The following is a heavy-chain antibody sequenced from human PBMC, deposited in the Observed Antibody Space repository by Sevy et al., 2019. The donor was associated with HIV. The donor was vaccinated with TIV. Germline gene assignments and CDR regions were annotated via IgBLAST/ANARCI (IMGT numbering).Heavy chain of an antibody. CDR1: GFTFNIYE. CDR3: TNYVHY. V-gene: IGHV3-48*03. D-gene: IGHD3-10*02. J-gene: IGHJ4*02. Sequence: GGSLRLSCVASGFTFNIYEMNWVRQAPGQGLEWVSYISSSFTNIYYADSVKGRFTISRDNAKNSLYLQMKSLRAEDTAVYYCTNYVHYWGQGTLVTVSS. CDR2: ISSSFTNI.